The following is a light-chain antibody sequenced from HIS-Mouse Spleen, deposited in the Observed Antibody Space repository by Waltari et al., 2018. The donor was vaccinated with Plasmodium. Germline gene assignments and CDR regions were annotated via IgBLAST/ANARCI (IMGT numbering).Light chain of an antibody. Sequence: EIVLTQSPGTLSLSPGERDTLSCRASQSVSSSYLAWYQPKPGQAPTLLIYGASSRAAGMPDRVSGSGTGTDFTLTISRLEPEDCAVYYCQQYGSPPYTFGQGTKLEIK. J-gene: IGKJ2*01. CDR1: QSVSSSY. CDR2: GAS. CDR3: QQYGSPPYT. V-gene: IGKV3-20*01.